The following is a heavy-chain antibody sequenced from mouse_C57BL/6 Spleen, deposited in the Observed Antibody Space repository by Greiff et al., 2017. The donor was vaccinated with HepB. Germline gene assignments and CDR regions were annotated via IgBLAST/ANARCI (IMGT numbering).Heavy chain of an antibody. Sequence: EVKLVESGGGLVKPGGSLKLSCAASGFTFSSYTMPWVRQTPEKRLEWVATISGGGGNTYYPDSVKGRFTISRDNAKNTLYLQMSSLRSKDTALYYCARQDYYGSRGYFDVWGTGTTVTVSS. CDR3: ARQDYYGSRGYFDV. CDR2: ISGGGGNT. V-gene: IGHV5-9*01. J-gene: IGHJ1*03. CDR1: GFTFSSYT. D-gene: IGHD1-1*01.